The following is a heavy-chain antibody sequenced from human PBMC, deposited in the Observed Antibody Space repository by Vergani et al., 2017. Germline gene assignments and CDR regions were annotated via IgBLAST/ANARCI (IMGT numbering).Heavy chain of an antibody. D-gene: IGHD3-10*01. V-gene: IGHV3-23*01. CDR1: GFTFTNFA. J-gene: IGHJ6*03. CDR3: ARALRITMVRGVDDYYYMDV. Sequence: EVQLLESGGNLVQPGGSLRLSCAASGFTFTNFAMTWVRQAPGEGLEWVSGISGSGGFTYYADSVKGRFTISRDNSKNTMFLQMNSLRAEDTAVYYCARALRITMVRGVDDYYYMDVWGKGTTVTVSS. CDR2: ISGSGGFT.